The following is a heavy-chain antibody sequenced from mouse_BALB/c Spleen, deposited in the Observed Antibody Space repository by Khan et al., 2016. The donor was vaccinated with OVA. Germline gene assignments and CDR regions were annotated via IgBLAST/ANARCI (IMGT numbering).Heavy chain of an antibody. CDR1: GYSITSGYY. J-gene: IGHJ3*01. V-gene: IGHV3-6*02. CDR3: ASKSYGKGAY. CDR2: ISYDGSN. D-gene: IGHD2-1*01. Sequence: EVQLQESGPGLVKPSQSLSLTCSVTGYSITSGYYWNWIRQFPGNRLEWMGYISYDGSNNYNPSLKNRISITRDTSKKQLFLKLNSVTTEDTATYYCASKSYGKGAYWGQVTLVTVSA.